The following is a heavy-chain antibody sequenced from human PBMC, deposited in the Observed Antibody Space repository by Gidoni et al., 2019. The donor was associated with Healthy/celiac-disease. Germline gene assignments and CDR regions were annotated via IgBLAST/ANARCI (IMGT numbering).Heavy chain of an antibody. Sequence: QVTLKESGPVLVKPTETLTLTCTVSGFSLSNARMGVSWIRQPPGKALEWLAHIFSNDEKSYSTSLKSRLTISKDTSKSQVVLTMTNMDPVDTATYYCARTQGAIYDSSGYLICWFDPWGQGTLVTVSS. D-gene: IGHD3-22*01. CDR1: GFSLSNARMG. CDR3: ARTQGAIYDSSGYLICWFDP. V-gene: IGHV2-26*01. CDR2: IFSNDEK. J-gene: IGHJ5*02.